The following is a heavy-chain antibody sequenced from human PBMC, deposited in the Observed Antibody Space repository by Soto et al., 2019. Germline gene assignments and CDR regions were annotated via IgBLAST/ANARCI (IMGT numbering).Heavy chain of an antibody. CDR2: INAGDGDT. Sequence: QVHLVQPGTEVKKPGASVTLSCRASGFTLSSYTVHWVRQAPGQRLEWMGWINAGDGDTRYSDKFRGRVTLTRDISASTSSVEVSNLPSADTAVYFCERLRQVYAVRAQSLLHWGHGSRVIVSS. J-gene: IGHJ1*01. CDR3: ERLRQVYAVRAQSLLH. D-gene: IGHD2-8*01. CDR1: GFTLSSYT. V-gene: IGHV1-3*01.